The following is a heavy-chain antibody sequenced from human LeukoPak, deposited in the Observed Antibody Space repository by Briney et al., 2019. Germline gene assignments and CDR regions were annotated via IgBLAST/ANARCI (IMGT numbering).Heavy chain of an antibody. V-gene: IGHV1-2*02. CDR2: INPDSGGT. D-gene: IGHD4-11*01. J-gene: IGHJ6*03. CDR3: ASGYSDYADYYNYYMDV. CDR1: GYTFTSYY. Sequence: ASVKVSCKASGYTFTSYYMHWVRQAPGQGLEWMGWINPDSGGTNYAQKFQGRVTMTRDTSITTAYMELSRLSSDDTALYYCASGYSDYADYYNYYMDVWGKGTTVTVPS.